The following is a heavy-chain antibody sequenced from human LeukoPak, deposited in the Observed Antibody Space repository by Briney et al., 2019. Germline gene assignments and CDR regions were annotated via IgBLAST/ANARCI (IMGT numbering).Heavy chain of an antibody. J-gene: IGHJ4*02. V-gene: IGHV3-49*04. CDR2: IRSKAYGGTI. CDR1: GFTFGDYA. CDR3: TIVDDSTAYYSSFDY. Sequence: GGSLRLSCTASGFTFGDYAMSWVRQAPGKGLEWVGFIRSKAYGGTIEYAASVKGRFTISRDDSQNIAYLQMNSLKTEDTAVYYCTIVDDSTAYYSSFDYWGQGTLVTVSS. D-gene: IGHD3-22*01.